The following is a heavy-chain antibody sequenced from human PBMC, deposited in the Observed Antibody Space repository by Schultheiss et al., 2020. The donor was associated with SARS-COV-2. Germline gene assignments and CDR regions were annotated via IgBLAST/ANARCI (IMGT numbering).Heavy chain of an antibody. CDR3: ARAYCSTTRCYKSDYYGMDV. CDR1: GFTFSDYY. Sequence: GGSLRLSCAASGFTFSDYYMSWIRQAPGKGLEWVGFIRSKAYGGTTEYAASVKGRFIISRDDSQNSLYLQMNSLKTEDTAVYYCARAYCSTTRCYKSDYYGMDVWGQGTTVTVSS. J-gene: IGHJ6*02. V-gene: IGHV3-72*01. CDR2: IRSKAYGGTT. D-gene: IGHD2-2*02.